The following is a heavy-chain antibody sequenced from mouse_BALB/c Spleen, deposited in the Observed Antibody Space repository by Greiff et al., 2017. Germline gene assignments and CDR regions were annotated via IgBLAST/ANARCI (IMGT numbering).Heavy chain of an antibody. CDR3: ARSGALYYRSCYAMDY. J-gene: IGHJ4*01. CDR1: GYAFSSSW. CDR2: IYPGDGDT. Sequence: QVQLKQSGPELVKPGASEKISCKASGYAFSSSWMNWVKQRPGQGLEWIGRIYPGDGDTNYNGKFKGKATLTADKSSSTAYMQLSSLTSVDSAVYFCARSGALYYRSCYAMDYWGQGTSVTVSA. D-gene: IGHD2-14*01. V-gene: IGHV1-82*01.